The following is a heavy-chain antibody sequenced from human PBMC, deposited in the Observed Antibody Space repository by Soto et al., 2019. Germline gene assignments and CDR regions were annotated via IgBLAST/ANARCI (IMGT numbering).Heavy chain of an antibody. CDR1: GGSVSSGSYY. J-gene: IGHJ4*02. D-gene: IGHD1-26*01. CDR3: ARGRGDSGSYYVYFDN. Sequence: QVQLQESRPGLVKPSETLSLTCTVSGGSVSSGSYYWSWIRQPPGKGLEWIGYIYYSGSTNYRHPLKGRGTIPVDACKNQCALKLSSVTAADTAVYYCARGRGDSGSYYVYFDNWGQGTLVTVSS. V-gene: IGHV4-61*01. CDR2: IYYSGST.